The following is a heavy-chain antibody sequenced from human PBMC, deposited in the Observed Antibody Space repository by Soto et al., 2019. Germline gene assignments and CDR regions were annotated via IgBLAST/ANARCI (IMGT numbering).Heavy chain of an antibody. J-gene: IGHJ4*02. V-gene: IGHV3-30*18. D-gene: IGHD3-10*01. CDR2: ISYDGSNK. CDR3: AKGGPMVRGPRGYFDY. Sequence: QVHLVEFGGGVVQPGRSLRLACAASGFTLSSYGMHWVRQAPGKGLEWVAVISYDGSNKYYADSVKGRFTISRDNSKNTLYLQMNSLRAEDTAVYYCAKGGPMVRGPRGYFDYWDQGTLVTVSS. CDR1: GFTLSSYG.